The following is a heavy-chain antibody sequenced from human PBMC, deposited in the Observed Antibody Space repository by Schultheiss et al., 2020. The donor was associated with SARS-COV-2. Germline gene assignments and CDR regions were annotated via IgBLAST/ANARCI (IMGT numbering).Heavy chain of an antibody. CDR3: NLVVPAAMYYFDY. CDR2: IYHSGST. D-gene: IGHD2-2*01. V-gene: IGHV4-4*02. J-gene: IGHJ4*02. CDR1: GGSISSSNW. Sequence: SETLSLTCAVSGGSISSSNWWSWVCQPPGKGLEWIGEIYHSGSTNYNPSLKSRVTISVDKSKNQFSLKLSSVTAADTAVYYCNLVVPAAMYYFDYWGQGTLVTVSS.